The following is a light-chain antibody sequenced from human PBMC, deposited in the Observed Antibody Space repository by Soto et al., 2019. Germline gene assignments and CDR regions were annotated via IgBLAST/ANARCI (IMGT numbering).Light chain of an antibody. V-gene: IGKV1-39*01. J-gene: IGKJ2*01. CDR3: QVSYELPYA. Sequence: DIQMTQSPSSLTASVGDRITITCRASQRISTYLNWYQQKPGGTPKLLIYAASNLQSGVPPKFSGSGSGTDFIFTISSLQPEDFATSYCQVSYELPYAFGQGTKLEIK. CDR2: AAS. CDR1: QRISTY.